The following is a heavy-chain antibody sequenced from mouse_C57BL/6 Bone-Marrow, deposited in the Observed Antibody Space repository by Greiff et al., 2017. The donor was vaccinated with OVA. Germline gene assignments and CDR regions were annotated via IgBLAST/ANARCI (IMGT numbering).Heavy chain of an antibody. Sequence: ESGPGLVKPSQSLSLTCSVTGYSITSGYYWNWIRQFPGNKLEWMGYISYDGSNNYNPSLKNRISITRDTSKNQFFLKLNSVTTEDTATYYCERAWFAYWGQGTLVTVSA. CDR1: GYSITSGYY. CDR3: ERAWFAY. V-gene: IGHV3-6*01. J-gene: IGHJ3*01. CDR2: ISYDGSN.